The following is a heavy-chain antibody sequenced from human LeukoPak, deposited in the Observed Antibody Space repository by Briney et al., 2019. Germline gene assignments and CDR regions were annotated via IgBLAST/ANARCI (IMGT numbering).Heavy chain of an antibody. J-gene: IGHJ4*02. CDR2: IKQDGSKK. Sequence: GGSLRLSCVASGFPFSSYWMTWVRQAPGKGLEWVANIKQDGSKKSYLDSVKGRFTISRDNAKNSLYLQMNSLRAEDTAIYYCTRVGYIDEGIDYWGQGTLVTVSS. CDR3: TRVGYIDEGIDY. V-gene: IGHV3-7*04. D-gene: IGHD5-24*01. CDR1: GFPFSSYW.